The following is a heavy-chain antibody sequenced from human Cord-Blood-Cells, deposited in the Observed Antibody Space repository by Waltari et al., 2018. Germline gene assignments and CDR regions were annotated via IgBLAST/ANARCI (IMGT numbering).Heavy chain of an antibody. D-gene: IGHD2-21*01. V-gene: IGHV4-34*01. J-gene: IGHJ5*02. Sequence: QVQLQQWGAGLLKPSETLSLTCAVYGGSLSGYYWSWIRQPPGKGLEWIGEINHSGSTNYNPSLKSRVTISVDTSKNQFSLKLSSVTAADTAVYYCARGSVVVIATNWFDPWGQGTLVTVSS. CDR3: ARGSVVVIATNWFDP. CDR2: INHSGST. CDR1: GGSLSGYY.